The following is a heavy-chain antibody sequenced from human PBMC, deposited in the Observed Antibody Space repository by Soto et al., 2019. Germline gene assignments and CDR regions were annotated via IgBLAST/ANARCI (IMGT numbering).Heavy chain of an antibody. CDR3: ARSGYSFAWGY. J-gene: IGHJ4*02. V-gene: IGHV3-53*01. Sequence: EVQLVESGRGLIPPGGSLRLSCAASGFLVNSAYMTWVRQAPGKGLEWLSMINSDGSTLYAESVKGRFTISRDNSKNRLDLQMYSLRAEDTAMYYCARSGYSFAWGYWGQGTLVSVTS. D-gene: IGHD5-18*01. CDR1: GFLVNSAY. CDR2: INSDGST.